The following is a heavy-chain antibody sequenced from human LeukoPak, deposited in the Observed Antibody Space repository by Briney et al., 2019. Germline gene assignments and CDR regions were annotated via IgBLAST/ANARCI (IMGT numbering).Heavy chain of an antibody. CDR2: IYSGGST. CDR3: ARGMSAVRYDY. J-gene: IGHJ4*02. Sequence: PGGSLRLSCAASGFTFSSYSMNWVRQAPGKGLEWVSVIYSGGSTYYADSVKGRFTISRDNPKNTLYLQMNSLRAEDTAVYYCARGMSAVRYDYWGQGTLVTVSS. D-gene: IGHD3-9*01. CDR1: GFTFSSYS. V-gene: IGHV3-53*01.